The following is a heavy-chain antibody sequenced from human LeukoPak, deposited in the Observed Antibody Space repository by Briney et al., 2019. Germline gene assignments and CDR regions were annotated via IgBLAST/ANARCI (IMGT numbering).Heavy chain of an antibody. CDR2: ISYDGSNK. J-gene: IGHJ4*02. CDR1: GFTFSSYV. D-gene: IGHD5-18*01. CDR3: AKGGYHLDY. V-gene: IGHV3-30*18. Sequence: GGSLRLSCAASGFTFSSYVMNWVRQAPGKGLEWVAVISYDGSNKYYADSVKGRFTISRDNSKNTLYLQMNSLRAEDTAVYYCAKGGYHLDYWGQGTLVTVSS.